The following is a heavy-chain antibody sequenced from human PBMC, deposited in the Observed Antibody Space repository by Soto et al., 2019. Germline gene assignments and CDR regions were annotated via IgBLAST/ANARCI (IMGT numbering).Heavy chain of an antibody. CDR1: GGSISSGGYS. CDR2: IYHSGST. J-gene: IGHJ4*02. V-gene: IGHV4-30-2*01. Sequence: SETLSLTCAVSGGSISSGGYSWSWIRQPPGKGLEWIGYIYHSGSTYYNPSLKSRVTISVDRSKNQFSLKLSSVTAADTAVYYCARHVDTAMVLDYWGQGTLVTVSS. CDR3: ARHVDTAMVLDY. D-gene: IGHD5-18*01.